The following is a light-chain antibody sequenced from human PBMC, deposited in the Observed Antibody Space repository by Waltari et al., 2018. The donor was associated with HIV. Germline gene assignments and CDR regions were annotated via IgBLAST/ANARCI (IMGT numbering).Light chain of an antibody. Sequence: DIQMTQSPSTLSASVGDRVTITCRASQSISSWLAWYQQKPGKAPRLLIYKASSLESGVPSRFSGSGSGTECTLTISSLQPDDFANYYCQQYKSYPRTFGQGTKVEIK. CDR3: QQYKSYPRT. J-gene: IGKJ1*01. CDR2: KAS. CDR1: QSISSW. V-gene: IGKV1-5*03.